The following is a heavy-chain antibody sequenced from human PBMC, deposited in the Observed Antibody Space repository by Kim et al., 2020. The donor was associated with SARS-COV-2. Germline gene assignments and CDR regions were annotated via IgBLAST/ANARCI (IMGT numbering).Heavy chain of an antibody. D-gene: IGHD3-9*01. V-gene: IGHV4-39*01. CDR2: IYYSGST. CDR3: ARLGYFDWRGY. J-gene: IGHJ4*02. CDR1: GGSISSSSYY. Sequence: SETLSLTCTVSGGSISSSSYYWGWIRQPPGKGLEWIGSIYYSGSTYYNPSLKSRVTISVDTSKNQFSLKLSSVTAADTAVYYCARLGYFDWRGYWGQGTLVTVSS.